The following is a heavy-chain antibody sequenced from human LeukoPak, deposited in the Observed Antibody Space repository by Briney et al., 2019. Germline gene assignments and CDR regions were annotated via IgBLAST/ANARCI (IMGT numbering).Heavy chain of an antibody. CDR1: GGSFSGYY. CDR2: INHSGST. CDR3: ARERKYYYDSSGYHVIAFDI. V-gene: IGHV4-34*01. J-gene: IGHJ3*02. Sequence: SETLSLTCAVYGGSFSGYYWSWIRQPPGKGLEWIGEINHSGSTNYNPSLKSRVTISVDTSKNQFSLKLSSVTAADTAVYYCARERKYYYDSSGYHVIAFDIWGQRTMVTVSS. D-gene: IGHD3-22*01.